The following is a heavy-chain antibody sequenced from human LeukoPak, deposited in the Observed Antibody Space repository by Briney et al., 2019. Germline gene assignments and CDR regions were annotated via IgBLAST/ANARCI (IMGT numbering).Heavy chain of an antibody. CDR2: ISGSGGQS. CDR3: AKDVSRISGNYDYFDF. CDR1: GFTFSTYA. Sequence: GGSLRLSCAASGFTFSTYAMAWVRQAPGKGLEWVSVISGSGGQSYYADSVKGRFTISRDNSKNAMYLEMNRLRADDTAVYYCAKDVSRISGNYDYFDFWGQGTLVTVSS. J-gene: IGHJ4*02. V-gene: IGHV3-23*01. D-gene: IGHD1-26*01.